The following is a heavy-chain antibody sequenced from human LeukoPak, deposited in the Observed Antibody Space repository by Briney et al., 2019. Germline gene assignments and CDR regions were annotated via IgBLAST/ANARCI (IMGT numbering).Heavy chain of an antibody. Sequence: GGSLRLSRAASGYSFNEAWMDWVREVPGKGVEWGGRIKSKVYSATAAYASPVVGRFTISRDDSKSTLYLQMNSLKIEDTAVYYCAALGFGDFSASDNWGQGTLVTVSS. J-gene: IGHJ4*02. CDR2: IKSKVYSATA. CDR3: AALGFGDFSASDN. D-gene: IGHD3-10*01. CDR1: GYSFNEAW. V-gene: IGHV3-15*01.